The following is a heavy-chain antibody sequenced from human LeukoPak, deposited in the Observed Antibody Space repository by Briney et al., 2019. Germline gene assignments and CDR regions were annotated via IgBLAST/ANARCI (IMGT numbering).Heavy chain of an antibody. V-gene: IGHV4-59*01. CDR1: GGSFSYYY. D-gene: IGHD1-26*01. J-gene: IGHJ4*02. CDR2: IYYSVTT. Sequence: SETLSLTCTVSGGSFSYYYWSWIRQPPGKGLEWIGYIYYSVTTSYNPSLESRVTILMDTSKNQFSLRLSSVTAADTAVYYCARGLLVGNTGYYFDYWGQGTLVTVSS. CDR3: ARGLLVGNTGYYFDY.